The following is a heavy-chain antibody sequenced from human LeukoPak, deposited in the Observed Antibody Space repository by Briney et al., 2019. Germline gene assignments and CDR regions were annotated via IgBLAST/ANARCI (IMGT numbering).Heavy chain of an antibody. CDR3: ARDRWYTFDN. V-gene: IGHV1-18*01. Sequence: GASVKVSCKTSGYTFTTNGISWVRQAPGQGLEWMGWISANSGNTNYAQKYHGRVTMTTDPSASTVYVELRSLTSDDTAVYYCARDRWYTFDNWGQGTLISVSS. J-gene: IGHJ4*02. CDR2: ISANSGNT. CDR1: GYTFTTNG. D-gene: IGHD4-23*01.